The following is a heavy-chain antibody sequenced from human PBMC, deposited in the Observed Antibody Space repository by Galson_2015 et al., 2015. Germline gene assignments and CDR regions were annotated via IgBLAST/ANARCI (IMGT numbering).Heavy chain of an antibody. CDR1: GGSISSRSYY. D-gene: IGHD4-17*01. CDR2: IYYSGST. Sequence: ETLSLTCAVSGGSISSRSYYWGWIRQPPGKGLEWIGSIYYSGSTYYNPSLKSRVTISVDTSKNQFSLKLSSVTAADTAVYYCRGTVTTRHWYFDLWGRGTLVTVSS. J-gene: IGHJ2*01. V-gene: IGHV4-39*01. CDR3: RGTVTTRHWYFDL.